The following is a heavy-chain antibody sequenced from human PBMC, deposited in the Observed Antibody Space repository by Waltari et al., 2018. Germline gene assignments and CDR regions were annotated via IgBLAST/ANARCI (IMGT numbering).Heavy chain of an antibody. V-gene: IGHV3-NL1*01. J-gene: IGHJ4*02. Sequence: QVQLVESGGGVVQPGGSLRLSCAVSGFRIGDYGMHWVRQAPGKGLEWVSVIYSGGSTYYADSVKGRFTISRDNSKNTLYLQMNSLRAEDTAVYYCARDSSGYNDYWGQGTLVTVSS. CDR3: ARDSSGYNDY. CDR2: IYSGGST. CDR1: GFRIGDYG. D-gene: IGHD3-22*01.